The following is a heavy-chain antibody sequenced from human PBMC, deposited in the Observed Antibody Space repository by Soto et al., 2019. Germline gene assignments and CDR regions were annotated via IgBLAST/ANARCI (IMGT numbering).Heavy chain of an antibody. CDR2: IIVNGGDYT. CDR1: GFTFSTYA. D-gene: IGHD2-2*01. CDR3: VPLCRYCSTTTPS. V-gene: IGHV3-23*01. Sequence: EVQLLESGGGLVQPGGSLRLSCAASGFTFSTYAMSWVRQAPRKGLEWVSAIIVNGGDYTYYADSVKGRFTISRDNSKNTLYLQMNSLRAEDTAVYYCVPLCRYCSTTTPSWGQGTLVTVSS. J-gene: IGHJ4*02.